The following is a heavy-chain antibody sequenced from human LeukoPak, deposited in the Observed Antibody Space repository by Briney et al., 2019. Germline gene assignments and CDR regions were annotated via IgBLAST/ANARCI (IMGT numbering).Heavy chain of an antibody. J-gene: IGHJ1*01. D-gene: IGHD3-22*01. CDR3: ATETYDSSGYFFQH. V-gene: IGHV1-24*01. CDR2: FDPEDGET. CDR1: GYTLTELS. Sequence: ASVKVSCKVSGYTLTELSMHWVRQAPGKGLEWMGGFDPEDGETIYAQKFQSRVTMTEDTSTDTAYMELSSLRSEDTAVYYCATETYDSSGYFFQHWGQGTLVTVSS.